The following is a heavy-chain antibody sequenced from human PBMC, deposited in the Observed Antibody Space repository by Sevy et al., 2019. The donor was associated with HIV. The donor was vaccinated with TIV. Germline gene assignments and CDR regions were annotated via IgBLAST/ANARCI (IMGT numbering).Heavy chain of an antibody. D-gene: IGHD3-3*01. Sequence: GGSLRLSCAASGFTFSSYGMHWVRQAPGKGLEWVAVIWYDGSNKYYADSVKGRFTISRDNSKNTLYLQMNSLRAEDTAVYYCARGVSGYYTYYYYGMDVCGQGTTVTVSS. CDR2: IWYDGSNK. V-gene: IGHV3-33*01. CDR3: ARGVSGYYTYYYYGMDV. J-gene: IGHJ6*02. CDR1: GFTFSSYG.